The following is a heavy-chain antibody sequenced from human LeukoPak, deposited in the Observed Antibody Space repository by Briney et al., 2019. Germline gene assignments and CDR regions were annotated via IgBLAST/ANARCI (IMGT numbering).Heavy chain of an antibody. CDR3: AKDIPFWSGSTFDAFDI. Sequence: GGSLRLSCAASGFTFSSYGMHRVRQAPGKGLEWVAFIRYDGSNKYYADSVKGRFTISRDNSKNTLYLQMNSLRAEDTAVYYCAKDIPFWSGSTFDAFDICGQGTMVTVSS. D-gene: IGHD3-3*01. CDR2: IRYDGSNK. J-gene: IGHJ3*02. V-gene: IGHV3-30*02. CDR1: GFTFSSYG.